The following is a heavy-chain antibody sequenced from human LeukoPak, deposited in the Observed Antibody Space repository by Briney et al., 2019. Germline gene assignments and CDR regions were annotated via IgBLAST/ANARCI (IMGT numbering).Heavy chain of an antibody. Sequence: GGSLRLSCAASGFTFSSYWMSWVRQAPGKGLEWVAVISYDGSNKYYADSVKGRFTISRDNSKNTLHLQMNSLRAEDTAVYYCARAVVAGDFDYWGQGTLVTVSS. CDR2: ISYDGSNK. CDR1: GFTFSSYW. CDR3: ARAVVAGDFDY. J-gene: IGHJ4*02. D-gene: IGHD6-19*01. V-gene: IGHV3-30-3*01.